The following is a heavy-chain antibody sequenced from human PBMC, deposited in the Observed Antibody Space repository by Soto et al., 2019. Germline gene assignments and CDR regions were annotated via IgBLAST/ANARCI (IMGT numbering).Heavy chain of an antibody. CDR3: ARESYSSGSRGAFDI. V-gene: IGHV3-48*01. Sequence: GGSLRLSCAASGFTFSSYSMNWVRQAPGKGLEWVSYISSSSSTIYYADSVKGRFTISRDNAKNSLYLQMNSLRAEDTAVYYCARESYSSGSRGAFDIWGQGTMVTVSS. D-gene: IGHD6-19*01. CDR2: ISSSSSTI. CDR1: GFTFSSYS. J-gene: IGHJ3*02.